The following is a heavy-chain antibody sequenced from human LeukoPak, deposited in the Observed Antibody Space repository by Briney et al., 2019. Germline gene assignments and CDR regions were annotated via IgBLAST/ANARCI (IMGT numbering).Heavy chain of an antibody. D-gene: IGHD3-10*01. CDR1: GLSFSSFA. CDR2: ISGSGGST. CDR3: AKRGVVIRVILVGFHKEAYYFDS. Sequence: GGSLRLSCAASGLSFSSFAMSWVRQGPARGLEWVAGISGSGGSTNYAASVKGRFTISRDSRKNTLFLQMNSLRAEDTAVYFCAKRGVVIRVILVGFHKEAYYFDSWGQGVLVTVSS. J-gene: IGHJ4*02. V-gene: IGHV3-23*01.